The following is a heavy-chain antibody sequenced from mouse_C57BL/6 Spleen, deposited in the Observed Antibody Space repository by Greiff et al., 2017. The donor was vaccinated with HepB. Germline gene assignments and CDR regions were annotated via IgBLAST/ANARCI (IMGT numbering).Heavy chain of an antibody. CDR2: IYPSDSET. J-gene: IGHJ2*01. D-gene: IGHD3-2*02. V-gene: IGHV1-61*01. Sequence: VQLQESGAELVRPGSSVKLSCKASGYTFTSYWMDWVKQRPGQGLEWIGNIYPSDSETHYNQKFKDKATLTVDKSSSTAYMQLSSLTSEDSAVYYCARTAQATSFDYWGQGTTLTVSS. CDR3: ARTAQATSFDY. CDR1: GYTFTSYW.